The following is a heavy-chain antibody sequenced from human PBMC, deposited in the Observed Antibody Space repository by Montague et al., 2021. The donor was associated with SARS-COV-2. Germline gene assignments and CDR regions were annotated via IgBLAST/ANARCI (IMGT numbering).Heavy chain of an antibody. CDR1: GGSISSGGYY. D-gene: IGHD3-22*01. J-gene: IGHJ5*02. CDR2: IYYSGST. CDR3: ARATRSIVVLNWFDP. Sequence: TLSLTCTVSGGSISSGGYYWSWIRQLPGKGLEWIGYIYYSGSTXYNPSLKSRVTISVDTSKNQFSLKLSSVTAADTAVYYCARATRSIVVLNWFDPWGQGTLVTVSS. V-gene: IGHV4-31*03.